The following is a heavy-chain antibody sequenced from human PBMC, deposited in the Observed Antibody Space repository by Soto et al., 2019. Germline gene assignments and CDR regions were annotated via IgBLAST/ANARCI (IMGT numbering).Heavy chain of an antibody. V-gene: IGHV4-34*01. CDR2: INHSGST. D-gene: IGHD4-17*01. J-gene: IGHJ4*02. CDR3: ARRKMTTVTTYDY. CDR1: GGSFSGYY. Sequence: SETLSLTCAVYGGSFSGYYWSWIRQPPGKGLEWIGEINHSGSTNYNPSLKSRVTISVDTSKNQFSLKLSSVTAADTAVYYCARRKMTTVTTYDYWGQGNLVTVSS.